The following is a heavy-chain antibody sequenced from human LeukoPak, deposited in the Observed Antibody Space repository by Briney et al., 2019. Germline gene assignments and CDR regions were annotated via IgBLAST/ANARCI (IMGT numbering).Heavy chain of an antibody. Sequence: GGSLRLSCAASGFTVSSNYMSWVRQAPGKGLEWVSAISGSGGSTYYADSVKGRFTISRDNAKNSVYLQMNSLRAEDTAVYYCARGQDYYYYYMDVWGKGTTVIVSS. CDR2: ISGSGGST. CDR3: ARGQDYYYYYMDV. J-gene: IGHJ6*03. V-gene: IGHV3-23*01. CDR1: GFTVSSNY.